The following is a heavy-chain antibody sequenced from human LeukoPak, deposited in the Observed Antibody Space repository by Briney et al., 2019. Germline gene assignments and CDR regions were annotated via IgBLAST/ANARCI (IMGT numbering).Heavy chain of an antibody. CDR1: GFTFSSYA. D-gene: IGHD3-9*01. CDR3: ARDLQDDILSMTYYGMDV. Sequence: PGRSLRLSCAAPGFTFSSYAMHWIRQAPGQGLEGVGVISYDGSNKYYADSVKGRFTISRDNSKNTLYLQMNSLRAEDTAVYYCARDLQDDILSMTYYGMDVWGQGTTVTVSS. V-gene: IGHV3-30*04. J-gene: IGHJ6*02. CDR2: ISYDGSNK.